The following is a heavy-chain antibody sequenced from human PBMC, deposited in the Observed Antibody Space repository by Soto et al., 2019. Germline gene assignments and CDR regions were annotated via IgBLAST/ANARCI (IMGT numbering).Heavy chain of an antibody. CDR3: ARDHDIAVAGTGRYYGMDV. D-gene: IGHD6-19*01. Sequence: ASVKVSCKTSGYAFTSYGISWVRQAPGQGLEWMGCISAYNGNTNYAQKLQGRVTMTTDTSTSKAYMELRSLRSDDTAVYYCARDHDIAVAGTGRYYGMDVWG. CDR1: GYAFTSYG. V-gene: IGHV1-18*01. CDR2: ISAYNGNT. J-gene: IGHJ6*02.